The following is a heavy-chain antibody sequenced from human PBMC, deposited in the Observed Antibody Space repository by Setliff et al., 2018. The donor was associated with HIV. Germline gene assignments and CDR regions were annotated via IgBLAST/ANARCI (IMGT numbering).Heavy chain of an antibody. D-gene: IGHD3-22*01. CDR3: ARGRGPYYYDSSGYYYFDY. J-gene: IGHJ4*02. Sequence: ASVKVSCKASEYTFTNYDINWVRQATGQGLEWMGWMNPNSGNTGYAQKFQGRVTITRNTSISTAYMELSSLRSEDTAVYYCARGRGPYYYDSSGYYYFDYWGQGTLVTSPQ. CDR2: MNPNSGNT. V-gene: IGHV1-8*03. CDR1: EYTFTNYD.